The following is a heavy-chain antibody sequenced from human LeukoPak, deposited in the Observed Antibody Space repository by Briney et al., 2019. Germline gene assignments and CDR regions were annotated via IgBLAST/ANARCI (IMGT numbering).Heavy chain of an antibody. Sequence: SETLSLTCAVYGGSFSGYYWSWIRQPPGKRLEWIGYIYYSGSTYYNPSLKSRVTISVDTSKNQFSLKLSSVTAADTAVYYCARGGYYYDSRDAFDIWGQGTMVTVSS. CDR1: GGSFSGYY. CDR2: IYYSGST. J-gene: IGHJ3*02. V-gene: IGHV4-34*01. D-gene: IGHD3-22*01. CDR3: ARGGYYYDSRDAFDI.